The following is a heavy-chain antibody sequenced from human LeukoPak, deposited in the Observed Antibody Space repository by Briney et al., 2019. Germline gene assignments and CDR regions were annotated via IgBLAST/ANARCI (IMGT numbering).Heavy chain of an antibody. CDR1: GFTFSSYS. CDR2: IKEDGSEK. V-gene: IGHV3-7*01. CDR3: ARDRWGYSYGGD. J-gene: IGHJ4*02. Sequence: GGSLRLSCAASGFTFSSYSMSWVRQAPGRGLEWVANIKEDGSEKFYVDSVKGRFTISRDNAKNSVYLQMNSLRAEDTAVYYCARDRWGYSYGGDWGQGTLVTVSS. D-gene: IGHD5-18*01.